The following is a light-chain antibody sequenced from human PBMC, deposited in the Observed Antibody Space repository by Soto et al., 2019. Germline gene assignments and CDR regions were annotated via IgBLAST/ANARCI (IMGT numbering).Light chain of an antibody. CDR2: GKS. V-gene: IGLV1-40*01. Sequence: QSVLTQPPSVSGAPGQRVTISCTGSSSNIGAGYDVHWYQQLPGTAPKVLIYGKSNRPSGVPDRFSGSKSGTSASLAITGFQAEDEADYYCPSYDSSLSGWVFGGGTKLTVL. CDR1: SSNIGAGYD. CDR3: PSYDSSLSGWV. J-gene: IGLJ3*02.